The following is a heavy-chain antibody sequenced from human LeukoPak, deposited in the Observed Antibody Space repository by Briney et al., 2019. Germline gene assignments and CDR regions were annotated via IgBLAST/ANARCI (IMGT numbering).Heavy chain of an antibody. J-gene: IGHJ4*02. CDR2: ISYDGSNK. D-gene: IGHD2-8*01. Sequence: GGSLRLSCAASGFTFSSYAMHWVRQAPGKGLEWVAVISYDGSNKYYADSVKGRFTIPRDNSKNTLYLQMNSLRAEDTAVYYCARDLGYCTTGVCHTRFDYWGQGTLVAVSS. CDR3: ARDLGYCTTGVCHTRFDY. V-gene: IGHV3-30*04. CDR1: GFTFSSYA.